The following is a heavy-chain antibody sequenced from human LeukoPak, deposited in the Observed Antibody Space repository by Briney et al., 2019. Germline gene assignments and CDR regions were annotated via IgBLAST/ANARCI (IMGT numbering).Heavy chain of an antibody. CDR1: GYTFTGYY. D-gene: IGHD2-2*01. Sequence: ASVKVSCKASGYTFTGYYMHWVRQAPGQGLEWMGWINPTSGATNYAQKFLGRMTMTRDTFISTVYMELSSLRSEDTAVYYCARDDVGVPAAGLDYWGQGTLVTVSS. CDR3: ARDDVGVPAAGLDY. CDR2: INPTSGAT. J-gene: IGHJ4*02. V-gene: IGHV1-2*02.